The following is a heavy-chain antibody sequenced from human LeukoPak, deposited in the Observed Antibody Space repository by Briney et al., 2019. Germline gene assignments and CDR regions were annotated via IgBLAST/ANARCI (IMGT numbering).Heavy chain of an antibody. J-gene: IGHJ4*02. CDR1: GGSISSGSYF. CDR2: IYISGST. CDR3: ASFNVDTGFVEC. D-gene: IGHD5-18*01. V-gene: IGHV4-61*02. Sequence: SQTLSLTCTVSGGSISSGSYFWSWIRQPAGEGLEWIWRIYISGSTNYTPALQSRVTISVDTSKNQFSLKLSSVTAADTAVYYCASFNVDTGFVECWGQGTLVTVSS.